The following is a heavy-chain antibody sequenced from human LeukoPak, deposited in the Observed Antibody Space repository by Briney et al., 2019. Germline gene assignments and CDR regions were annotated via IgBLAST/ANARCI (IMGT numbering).Heavy chain of an antibody. CDR1: GGTFSSYA. CDR2: IIPIFGIA. J-gene: IGHJ6*02. Sequence: ASVKVSCKASGGTFSSYAISWARQAPGQGLEWMGRIIPIFGIANYAQKFQGRVTITADKSTSTAYMELSSLRSEDTAVYYCARTDPWGYSGYDPSRSYYYYGMDVWGQGTTVTVSS. CDR3: ARTDPWGYSGYDPSRSYYYYGMDV. D-gene: IGHD5-12*01. V-gene: IGHV1-69*04.